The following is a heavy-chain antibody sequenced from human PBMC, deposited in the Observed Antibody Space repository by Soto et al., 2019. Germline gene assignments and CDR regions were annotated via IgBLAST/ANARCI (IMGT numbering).Heavy chain of an antibody. Sequence: GGSLRLSCAACGFTFSSYAISWVRQAPWKGLEWVSGFRTSGDGGTTYYADSVKGRFTISRDNSKNMLFLQMNSLRAEDTAIYYCAKKVNSGTGSQYFDYWGQGTLVTVSS. CDR3: AKKVNSGTGSQYFDY. CDR2: FRTSGDGGTT. J-gene: IGHJ4*02. V-gene: IGHV3-23*01. CDR1: GFTFSSYA. D-gene: IGHD3-10*01.